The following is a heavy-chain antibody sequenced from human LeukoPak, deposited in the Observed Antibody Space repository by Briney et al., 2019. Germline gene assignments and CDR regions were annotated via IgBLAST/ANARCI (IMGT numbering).Heavy chain of an antibody. CDR3: AKDDWLGP. J-gene: IGHJ5*02. V-gene: IGHV3-7*01. CDR2: IKQDGSEK. Sequence: GGSLRLSCVASGFSVTGYWMHWVRQAPGKGLEWVANIKQDGSEKYYVDSVKGRFTISRDNAKNSLYLQMNSLRAEDTAVYYCAKDDWLGPWGQGTLVTVSS. CDR1: GFSVTGYW.